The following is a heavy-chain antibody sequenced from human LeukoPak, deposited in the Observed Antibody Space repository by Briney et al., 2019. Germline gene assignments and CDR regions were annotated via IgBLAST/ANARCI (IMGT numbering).Heavy chain of an antibody. CDR3: AKHRISSGYYLNWFDP. V-gene: IGHV4-59*08. CDR1: GGSISSYY. CDR2: IYYSGST. D-gene: IGHD3-22*01. J-gene: IGHJ5*02. Sequence: SETLSLTCTVSGGSISSYYWSWIRQPPGKGLEWIGYIYYSGSTKYNPSLKSRVTISVDTSKNQFSLKLSSVTAADTAVYYCAKHRISSGYYLNWFDPWGQGTLVTVSS.